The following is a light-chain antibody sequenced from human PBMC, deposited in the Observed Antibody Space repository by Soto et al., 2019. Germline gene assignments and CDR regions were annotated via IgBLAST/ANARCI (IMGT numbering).Light chain of an antibody. Sequence: GDRVTLTCRASQSISSHLNWYQQKLGQTPRLLIYAASTLQSEVPPTFSGSGSGTEFTLTISGLQREDFATYYCQQSHSAPLTFGGGTKIQI. V-gene: IGKV1-39*01. CDR3: QQSHSAPLT. J-gene: IGKJ4*01. CDR1: QSISSH. CDR2: AAS.